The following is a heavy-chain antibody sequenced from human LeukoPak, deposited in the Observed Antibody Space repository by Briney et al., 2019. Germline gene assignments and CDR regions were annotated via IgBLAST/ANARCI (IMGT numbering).Heavy chain of an antibody. Sequence: GGSLRLSCLASGFSFNSYTMNWVREAPGKGLEWVSTISPVSSYTWYAESVKGRFTISRDNPKNSLYLQMDSLRAEDTAVYYCVRDVSQRIGMDVWGRGTTVTVSS. CDR2: ISPVSSYT. D-gene: IGHD2/OR15-2a*01. CDR1: GFSFNSYT. CDR3: VRDVSQRIGMDV. J-gene: IGHJ6*02. V-gene: IGHV3-21*01.